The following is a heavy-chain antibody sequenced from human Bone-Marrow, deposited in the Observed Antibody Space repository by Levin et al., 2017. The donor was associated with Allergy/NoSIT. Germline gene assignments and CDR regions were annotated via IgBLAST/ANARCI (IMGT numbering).Heavy chain of an antibody. Sequence: GGSLRLSCAASGFTFSSYGMHWVRQAPGKGLEWVAVISYDGSNKYYADSVKGRFTISRDNSKNTLYLQMNSLRAEDTAVYYCAKMAVYGYDFWSGYEPGWFDPWGQGTLVTVSS. V-gene: IGHV3-30*18. J-gene: IGHJ5*02. CDR2: ISYDGSNK. D-gene: IGHD3-3*01. CDR3: AKMAVYGYDFWSGYEPGWFDP. CDR1: GFTFSSYG.